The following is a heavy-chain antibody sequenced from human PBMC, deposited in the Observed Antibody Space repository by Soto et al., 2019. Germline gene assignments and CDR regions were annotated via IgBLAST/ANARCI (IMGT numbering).Heavy chain of an antibody. D-gene: IGHD3-22*01. CDR3: AKAGYDSSGYDFYY. CDR2: ISWNSGSI. CDR1: GFTFDDYA. Sequence: EVQLVESGGGLVQPGRSLRLSCAASGFTFDDYAMHLVRQDPGKGLELVSGISWNSGSIGYADSVKGRFTIARDNAKNFLSLQMTSLSTDDTALYNGAKAGYDSSGYDFYYWRQGSLVTVSS. V-gene: IGHV3-9*01. J-gene: IGHJ4*02.